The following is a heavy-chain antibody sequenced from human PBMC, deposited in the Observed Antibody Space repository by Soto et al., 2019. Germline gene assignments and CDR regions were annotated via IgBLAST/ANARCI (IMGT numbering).Heavy chain of an antibody. D-gene: IGHD5-12*01. J-gene: IGHJ5*02. V-gene: IGHV1-18*01. CDR2: ISTYSGDT. CDR3: ARHHGPTTSENWFDP. CDR1: GYTFFTYD. Sequence: QVHLVQSGVEVKTPGASVKVSCQASGYTFFTYDISWVRQAPGQGLEWMGWISTYSGDTKYAQKFQGRVTMTTVTSTPTAYLELRSLRSDDAAVYYCARHHGPTTSENWFDPWGQGTLVTVSS.